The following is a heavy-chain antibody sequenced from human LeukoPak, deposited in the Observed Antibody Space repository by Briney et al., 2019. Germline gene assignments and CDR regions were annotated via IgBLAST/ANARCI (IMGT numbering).Heavy chain of an antibody. CDR2: ISYDGSNK. CDR3: AKEIQYCGGDCYSTRGDFDY. V-gene: IGHV3-30*18. Sequence: GGSLRLSFAASGFTFSSHGMHWVRQAPGKGLEWVAVISYDGSNKYYADSVKGRFTISRDNSKNTLYLQMNSLRAEDTAVYYCAKEIQYCGGDCYSTRGDFDYWGQGTLVTVSS. D-gene: IGHD2-21*02. J-gene: IGHJ4*02. CDR1: GFTFSSHG.